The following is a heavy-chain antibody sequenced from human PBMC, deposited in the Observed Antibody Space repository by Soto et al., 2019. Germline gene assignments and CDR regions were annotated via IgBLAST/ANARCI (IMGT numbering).Heavy chain of an antibody. CDR2: IGYDGSNT. Sequence: VAVIGYDGSNTDYADSVKGRFTISRDNSKNTLYLQMNSLRPEDTAVYYCARDPVNYYGSWTYGMDVWGQGTTVTVSS. V-gene: IGHV3-30-3*01. CDR3: ARDPVNYYGSWTYGMDV. J-gene: IGHJ6*02. D-gene: IGHD3-10*01.